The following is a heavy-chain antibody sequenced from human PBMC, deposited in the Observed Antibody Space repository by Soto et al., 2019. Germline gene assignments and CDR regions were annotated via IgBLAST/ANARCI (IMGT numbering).Heavy chain of an antibody. CDR1: GFTFSSCG. Sequence: GGSLRLSCAASGFTFSSCGMNWVRQAPGKGLEWVAVVSYDEITKYYADSVKGRFTISRDNSKNTVYLQMNSLRPEDTAVYYCAKPLGLLRRAMAQGSDYWGQGTLVTVSS. CDR2: VSYDEITK. V-gene: IGHV3-30*18. D-gene: IGHD5-18*01. J-gene: IGHJ4*02. CDR3: AKPLGLLRRAMAQGSDY.